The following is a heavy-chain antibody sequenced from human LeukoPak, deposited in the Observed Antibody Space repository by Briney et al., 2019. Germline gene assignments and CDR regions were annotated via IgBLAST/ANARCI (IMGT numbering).Heavy chain of an antibody. V-gene: IGHV4-39*07. J-gene: IGHJ5*02. CDR2: IYYSGST. CDR3: ARQPTIITGTTVWFDP. Sequence: SETLSLTCTVSGGSISSSSYYWGWIRQPPGKGLEWIGYIYYSGSTYYNPSLKSRVTISVDTSKNQFSLKLSSVTAADTAVYYCARQPTIITGTTVWFDPWGQGTLVTVSS. CDR1: GGSISSSSYY. D-gene: IGHD1-20*01.